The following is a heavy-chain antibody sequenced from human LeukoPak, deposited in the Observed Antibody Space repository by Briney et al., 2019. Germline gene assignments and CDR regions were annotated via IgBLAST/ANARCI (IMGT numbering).Heavy chain of an antibody. Sequence: SETLSLTCTVSGGSISNYYWSWIRQPAGKRLEWLGRIYSSGSTNYNPSLESRVTVSVDTSKNQFSLKLSSVTAADTAVYYCARQHMVRGVINRWGQGALVTVSS. CDR1: GGSISNYY. V-gene: IGHV4-4*07. CDR3: ARQHMVRGVINR. D-gene: IGHD3-10*01. CDR2: IYSSGST. J-gene: IGHJ4*02.